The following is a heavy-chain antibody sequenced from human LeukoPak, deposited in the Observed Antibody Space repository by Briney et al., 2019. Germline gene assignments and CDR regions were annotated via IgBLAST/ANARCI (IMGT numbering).Heavy chain of an antibody. CDR3: ARGPRTLYTIFGVVTHFDY. CDR1: GGSISSYY. V-gene: IGHV4-34*01. CDR2: INHSGST. J-gene: IGHJ4*02. Sequence: SETLSLTCTVSGGSISSYYWSWIRQPPGKGLEWIGEINHSGSTNYNPSLKSRVTISVDTSKNQFSLKLSSVTAADTAVYYCARGPRTLYTIFGVVTHFDYWGQGTLVTVSS. D-gene: IGHD3-3*01.